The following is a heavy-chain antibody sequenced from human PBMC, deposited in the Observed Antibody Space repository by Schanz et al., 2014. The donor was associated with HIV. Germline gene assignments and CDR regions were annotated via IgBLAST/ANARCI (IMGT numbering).Heavy chain of an antibody. D-gene: IGHD6-19*01. V-gene: IGHV3-21*01. CDR3: ARGSWYSSAWYDDYYYYDVDV. CDR1: GFTFSSYA. J-gene: IGHJ6*02. CDR2: ISSNTLYI. Sequence: EVQLLESGGGLVQPGGSLRLSCAASGFTFSSYAMSWVRQAPGKGLEWVASISSNTLYIYYAESVKGRFTISRDNARNSLYLQMNTLRPEDTAVYYCARGSWYSSAWYDDYYYYDVDVWGQGTTVTVSS.